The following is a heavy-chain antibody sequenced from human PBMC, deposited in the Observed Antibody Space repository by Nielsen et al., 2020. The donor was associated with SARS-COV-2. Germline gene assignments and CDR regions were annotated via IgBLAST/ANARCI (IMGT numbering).Heavy chain of an antibody. CDR1: GFTFSDYY. V-gene: IGHV3-11*01. J-gene: IGHJ5*02. CDR2: ISGSGGTI. CDR3: AKESQHSGSRRGWFDP. D-gene: IGHD1-26*01. Sequence: GESLKISCVASGFTFSDYYMTWIRQAPGKGLEWVSYISGSGGTIYYTDSVEGRFTISRDNAKNSLYLQMNSLRAEDTALYYCAKESQHSGSRRGWFDPWGQGTLVTVSS.